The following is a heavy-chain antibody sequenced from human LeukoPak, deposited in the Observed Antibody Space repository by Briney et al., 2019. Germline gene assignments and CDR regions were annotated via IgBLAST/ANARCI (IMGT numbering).Heavy chain of an antibody. CDR2: IKQDGSEK. CDR1: GFTFSSYW. D-gene: IGHD1-1*01. J-gene: IGHJ3*02. CDR3: ARGMAGTTSEHKRIDAFDI. V-gene: IGHV3-7*01. Sequence: GGSLRLSCAASGFTFSSYWMSWVRQAPGKGLEWVANIKQDGSEKYYVDSVKGRFTISRDNAKNSLYLQMNSLRAEDTAVYYCARGMAGTTSEHKRIDAFDIWGQGTMVTVSS.